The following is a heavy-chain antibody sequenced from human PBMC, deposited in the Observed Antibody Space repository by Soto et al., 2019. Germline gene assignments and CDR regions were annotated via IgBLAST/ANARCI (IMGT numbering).Heavy chain of an antibody. J-gene: IGHJ3*02. Sequence: GASVKVSCKASGGTFSSYAISWVRQAPGQGLEWMGGIIPIFGTANYAQKFQGRVTITADESTSTAYMELSSLRSEDTAVYYCARPRGPAMIKGINAFDIWGQGTMVNVSS. CDR3: ARPRGPAMIKGINAFDI. V-gene: IGHV1-69*13. CDR2: IIPIFGTA. D-gene: IGHD2-2*01. CDR1: GGTFSSYA.